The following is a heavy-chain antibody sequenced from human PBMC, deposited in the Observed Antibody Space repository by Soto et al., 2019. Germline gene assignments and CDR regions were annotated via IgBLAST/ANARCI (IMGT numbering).Heavy chain of an antibody. J-gene: IGHJ4*02. Sequence: GGTLRLSCAASGFTFSSYSMNWVRQAPGKGLEWVSYVTRSSSTIYYADSVKGRFTISRDNGKNSLYLQMNSLRDEDTAVYYCSRLYTSDWYLDLWGQATLVTVSS. CDR1: GFTFSSYS. D-gene: IGHD6-19*01. V-gene: IGHV3-48*02. CDR3: SRLYTSDWYLDL. CDR2: VTRSSSTI.